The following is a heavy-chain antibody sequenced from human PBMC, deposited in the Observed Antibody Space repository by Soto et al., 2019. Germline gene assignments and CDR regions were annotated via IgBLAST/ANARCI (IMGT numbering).Heavy chain of an antibody. J-gene: IGHJ4*02. Sequence: PSETLSLTCTVSGGSISSYSWSWIRQPPGKGLEWIGYIYHSGSTYFNPSLKSRVTISVDRSKNQFSLKLSSVTAADTAVYYCARGSPVTTDYWGQGTLVTVSS. CDR2: IYHSGST. D-gene: IGHD4-17*01. V-gene: IGHV4-30-2*01. CDR1: GGSISSYS. CDR3: ARGSPVTTDY.